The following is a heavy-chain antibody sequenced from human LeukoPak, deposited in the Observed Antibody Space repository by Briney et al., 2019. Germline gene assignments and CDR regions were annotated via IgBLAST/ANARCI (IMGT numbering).Heavy chain of an antibody. J-gene: IGHJ6*02. D-gene: IGHD6-19*01. CDR3: ARVRMAVGSTSFYYYGMDV. CDR1: AYSFTGHY. Sequence: ASVKVSCKASAYSFTGHYMQWVRQAPGQGPEWLGWINPNSGGTIYAQNFQGRVTMTRDTSISTAYMELSRLRSDDTAVYYCARVRMAVGSTSFYYYGMDVWGQGTTVTVSS. V-gene: IGHV1-2*02. CDR2: INPNSGGT.